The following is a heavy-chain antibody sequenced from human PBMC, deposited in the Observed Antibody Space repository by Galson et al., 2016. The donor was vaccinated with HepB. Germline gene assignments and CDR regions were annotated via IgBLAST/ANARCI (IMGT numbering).Heavy chain of an antibody. CDR3: ARGKVTSGAKGFDY. CDR2: IWYDGSLK. CDR1: GFTFITYG. J-gene: IGHJ4*02. Sequence: SLRLSCAASGFTFITYGMHWVRQAPGKGLEWVAVIWYDGSLKFYADSVKGRFTISRDNSKNTLYLQMHSLRAEDTALYYCARGKVTSGAKGFDYWGQGTLVTVSS. D-gene: IGHD4/OR15-4a*01. V-gene: IGHV3-33*01.